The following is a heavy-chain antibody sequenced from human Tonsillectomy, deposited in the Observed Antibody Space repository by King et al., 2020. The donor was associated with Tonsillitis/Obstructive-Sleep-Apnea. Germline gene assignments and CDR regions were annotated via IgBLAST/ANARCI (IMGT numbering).Heavy chain of an antibody. CDR3: AKDTYYYYMDV. Sequence: VQLVESGGGVVQPGGSLRLSCAASGFTFDNYAMHRVRQAPGKGLEWVSLISGDGGYTYYADSVKGRFTISRDNSKNSLYLQMNSLRTEDTALYYCAKDTYYYYMDVWGKGTTVTVSS. CDR1: GFTFDNYA. CDR2: ISGDGGYT. V-gene: IGHV3-43*02. J-gene: IGHJ6*03.